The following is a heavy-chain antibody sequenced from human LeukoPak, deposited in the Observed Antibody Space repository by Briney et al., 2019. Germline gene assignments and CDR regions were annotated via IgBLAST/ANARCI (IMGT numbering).Heavy chain of an antibody. CDR3: ARAYSGYDWCFDY. CDR2: IKQDGSEK. Sequence: ASETLSLTCAVYGGSFSGYYWSWIRQAPGKGLEWVANIKQDGSEKYYVDSVKGRFTISRDNAKNSLYLQMNSLRAEDTAVYYCARAYSGYDWCFDYWGQGTLVTVSS. V-gene: IGHV3-7*01. CDR1: GGSFSGYY. D-gene: IGHD5-12*01. J-gene: IGHJ4*02.